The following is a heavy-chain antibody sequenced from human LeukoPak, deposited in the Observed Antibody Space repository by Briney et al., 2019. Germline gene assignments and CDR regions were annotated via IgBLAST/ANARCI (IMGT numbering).Heavy chain of an antibody. D-gene: IGHD4-23*01. CDR3: ASPQKIGNSYAFDI. J-gene: IGHJ3*02. V-gene: IGHV3-30-3*01. CDR1: GFTFSSYA. CDR2: ISYDGSNK. Sequence: GRSLRLSCAASGFTFSSYAMHWVRQAPGKGLEWVAVISYDGSNKYYADSVKGRFTISRDNSKNTLYLQMNSLRAEDTAVYYCASPQKIGNSYAFDIWGQGTMVTVSS.